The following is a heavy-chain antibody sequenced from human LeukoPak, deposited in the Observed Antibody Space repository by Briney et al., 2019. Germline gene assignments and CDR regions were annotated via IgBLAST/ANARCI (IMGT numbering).Heavy chain of an antibody. D-gene: IGHD5-24*01. Sequence: GGSLRLSCAASGFTVSSNYMSWVRQAPGKGLEWVSVIYSGGSTYYADSVKGRFTITRDNSKNTLYLQMNSLRAEDTAVYYCASLEMATSVPDYWGQGTLVTVSS. CDR2: IYSGGST. CDR3: ASLEMATSVPDY. CDR1: GFTVSSNY. J-gene: IGHJ4*02. V-gene: IGHV3-66*02.